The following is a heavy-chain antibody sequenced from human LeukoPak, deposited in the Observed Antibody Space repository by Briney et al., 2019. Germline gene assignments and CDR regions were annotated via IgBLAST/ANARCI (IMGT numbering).Heavy chain of an antibody. CDR2: ISYSGST. D-gene: IGHD5-24*01. V-gene: IGHV4-59*01. Sequence: SETLSLTCTVSGGSISSYYWSWIRQPPGKGLEWVGYISYSGSTNYNPYLKSRVTISVDTSKNQFSLKLSSVTAADTAVYYCARVFSDGYNWAYFDCWGQGTLVTVSS. CDR3: ARVFSDGYNWAYFDC. CDR1: GGSISSYY. J-gene: IGHJ4*02.